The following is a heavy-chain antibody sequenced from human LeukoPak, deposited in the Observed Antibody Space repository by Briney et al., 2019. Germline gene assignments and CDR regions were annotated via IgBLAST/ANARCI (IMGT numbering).Heavy chain of an antibody. D-gene: IGHD7-27*01. CDR1: GFTSSSYA. CDR3: AKEAGHWDFDY. V-gene: IGHV3-23*01. CDR2: ISGSGSYT. J-gene: IGHJ4*02. Sequence: PGGSLRLSCAASGFTSSSYAMSWVRQAPGKGLEWVSSISGSGSYTYYADSVKGRFTISRDNSENTVYLQMNSLRAEDTAVYYCAKEAGHWDFDYWGQGTLVTVSS.